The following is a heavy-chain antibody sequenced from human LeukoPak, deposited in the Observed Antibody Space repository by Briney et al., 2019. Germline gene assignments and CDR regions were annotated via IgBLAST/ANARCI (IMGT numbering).Heavy chain of an antibody. J-gene: IGHJ6*02. V-gene: IGHV3-11*06. CDR2: ISSSSSYT. CDR1: GFTFSDYY. Sequence: GGSLRLSCAASGFTFSDYYMSWIRQAPGKGLEWVSYISSSSSYTNYADSVKGRFTISRGNAKNSLYLQMNSLRAEDTAVYYCARAGLNYGMDVWGQGTTVTVSS. CDR3: ARAGLNYGMDV.